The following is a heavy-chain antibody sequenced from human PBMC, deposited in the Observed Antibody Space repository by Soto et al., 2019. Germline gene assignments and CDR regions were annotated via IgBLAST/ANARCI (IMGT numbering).Heavy chain of an antibody. CDR2: IYYSGST. Sequence: QVQLQESGPGLVKPSQTLSLTCTVSGGSISSGDYYWSWIRQPPGKGLAWIGYIYYSGSTYYNPALKSRVTISVDTSKNQFSLKLSSVTAADTAVYYCARFSVSGGRLRGYNWFDPWGQGTLVTVSS. D-gene: IGHD5-12*01. CDR1: GGSISSGDYY. CDR3: ARFSVSGGRLRGYNWFDP. V-gene: IGHV4-30-4*01. J-gene: IGHJ5*02.